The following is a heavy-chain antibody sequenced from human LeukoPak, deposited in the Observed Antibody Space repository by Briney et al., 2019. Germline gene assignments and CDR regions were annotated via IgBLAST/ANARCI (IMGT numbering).Heavy chain of an antibody. J-gene: IGHJ4*02. CDR1: GYTFTSYA. CDR2: ISAYNGNT. V-gene: IGHV1-18*01. D-gene: IGHD2-2*01. CDR3: ARASRIVVVPAAADY. Sequence: EASVKVSCKASGYTFTSYAMHWVRQAPGQGLEWMGWISAYNGNTNYAQKLQGRVTMTTDTSTSTAYMELRSLRSDDTAVYYCARASRIVVVPAAADYWGQGTLVTVSS.